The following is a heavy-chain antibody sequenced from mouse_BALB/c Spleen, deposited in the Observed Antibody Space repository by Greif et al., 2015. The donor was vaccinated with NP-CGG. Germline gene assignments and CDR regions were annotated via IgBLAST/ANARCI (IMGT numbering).Heavy chain of an antibody. CDR1: GYSITSGYY. V-gene: IGHV3-6*02. CDR3: ASDGNYGWLAY. Sequence: VQLQQSGPGLVKPSQSLSLTCSVTGYSITSGYYWNWIRQFPGNKLGWMGYISYDGSNNYNPSLKNRISITRDTSKNQFFLKLNSVTTEDTATYYCASDGNYGWLAYWGQGTLVTVSA. D-gene: IGHD2-1*01. CDR2: ISYDGSN. J-gene: IGHJ3*01.